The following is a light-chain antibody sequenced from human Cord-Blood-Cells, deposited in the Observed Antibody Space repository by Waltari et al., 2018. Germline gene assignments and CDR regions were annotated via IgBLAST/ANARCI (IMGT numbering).Light chain of an antibody. CDR2: DVS. CDR1: SSDVGGYNY. CDR3: CSYAGSYTFYV. V-gene: IGLV2-11*01. J-gene: IGLJ1*01. Sequence: QSALTQPRPVSGSPGQSVTISCTGTSSDVGGYNYVSWYQQPPGKATKLMIYDVSERASGVPSRFSGSKSGNTPSLTISGLQAEDEADYYCCSYAGSYTFYVFGTGTKVTVL.